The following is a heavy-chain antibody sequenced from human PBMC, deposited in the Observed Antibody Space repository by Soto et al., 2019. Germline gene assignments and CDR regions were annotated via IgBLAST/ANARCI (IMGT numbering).Heavy chain of an antibody. Sequence: EVQLLESGGGLVQPGGSLVLSCAASGFTFSSYAMSWVRQAPGKGLEWVSSISGGGNDAYYADSVKGRFTISRDNSRNTLYLQMNSLRADDTAVHYCARSLFLASTRIEPFDFWGQGTLVTVSS. CDR2: ISGGGNDA. J-gene: IGHJ4*02. CDR3: ARSLFLASTRIEPFDF. D-gene: IGHD3-3*02. CDR1: GFTFSSYA. V-gene: IGHV3-23*01.